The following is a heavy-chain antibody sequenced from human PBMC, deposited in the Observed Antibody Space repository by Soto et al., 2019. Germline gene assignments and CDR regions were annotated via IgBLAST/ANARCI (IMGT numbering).Heavy chain of an antibody. CDR3: ARGTPSPLIVRSSRGPWFDP. V-gene: IGHV4-59*08. CDR1: GGSISSYY. D-gene: IGHD2-15*01. Sequence: SETLSLTCTVSGGSISSYYWSWIRQPPGKGLEWIGYMYYGGRTNYNPSLKSRVTISVDTSKMQVSLKLSSVTAADTAVYFCARGTPSPLIVRSSRGPWFDPWGQGTLVTVSS. CDR2: MYYGGRT. J-gene: IGHJ5*02.